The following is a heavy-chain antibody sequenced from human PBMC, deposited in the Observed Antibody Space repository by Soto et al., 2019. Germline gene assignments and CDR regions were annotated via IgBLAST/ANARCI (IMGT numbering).Heavy chain of an antibody. CDR2: IIAGHGKT. CDR3: ARKVRACSSTRCYGGNWLDT. J-gene: IGHJ5*02. D-gene: IGHD2-2*01. Sequence: GAPVKVSCKASGGTFSSYTISWVRQAPGQRLEWMGRIIAGHGKTKYAQKFQGRVTITRDTSASTAYMELSSLRSEDTAVYYCARKVRACSSTRCYGGNWLDTWGQGTLVTVSS. V-gene: IGHV1-69*02. CDR1: GGTFSSYT.